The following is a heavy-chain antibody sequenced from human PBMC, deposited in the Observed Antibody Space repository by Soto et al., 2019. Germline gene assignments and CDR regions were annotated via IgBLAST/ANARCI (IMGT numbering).Heavy chain of an antibody. V-gene: IGHV3-23*01. Sequence: GESLKISCAASGFTFSSYAMSWVRQAPGKGLEWVSAISCSGGSTYYADSVKGRFTISRDNSKNTLYLQMNSLRAEDTAVYYCASPGEYDAFDIWGQGTMVTVSS. CDR1: GFTFSSYA. J-gene: IGHJ3*02. CDR2: ISCSGGST. CDR3: ASPGEYDAFDI. D-gene: IGHD3-16*01.